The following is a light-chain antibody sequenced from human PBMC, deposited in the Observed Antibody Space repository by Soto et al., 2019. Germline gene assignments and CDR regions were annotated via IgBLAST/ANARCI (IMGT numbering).Light chain of an antibody. J-gene: IGLJ2*01. Sequence: QSVLTQPASVSAAPGQKVTISCSGSSSNIGTHYVSSYQHVPGTAPKLLIYVNNERPSGTPDRFSGSKSGTSATLGITGLPTEHDADYACGICDRSLSTVVFGGGTKVTVL. CDR1: SSNIGTHY. CDR3: GICDRSLSTVV. CDR2: VNN. V-gene: IGLV1-51*01.